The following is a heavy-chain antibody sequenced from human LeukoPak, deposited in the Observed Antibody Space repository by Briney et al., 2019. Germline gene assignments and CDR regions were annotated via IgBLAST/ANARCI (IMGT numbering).Heavy chain of an antibody. D-gene: IGHD5-18*01. CDR2: IDASGST. CDR1: GGSISSSH. CDR3: ARVSDPRYSFFDP. V-gene: IGHV4-4*07. J-gene: IGHJ5*02. Sequence: SETLSLTCTVSGGSISSSHWSWSVQPAGKGLEWIGDIDASGSTNDHPSLSTRVTMSVDTSTNQLSLNLTSVTAADTAVYYCARVSDPRYSFFDPWGQGTLVTVSS.